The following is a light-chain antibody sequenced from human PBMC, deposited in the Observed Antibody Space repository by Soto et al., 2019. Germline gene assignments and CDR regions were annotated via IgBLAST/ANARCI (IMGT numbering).Light chain of an antibody. V-gene: IGKV3-15*01. CDR2: GAS. CDR1: QSVSSK. Sequence: EIVMTQSPATLSVSPGEGATLSCRASQSVSSKLAWYQQKPGQAPRLLIYGASTRATGIPARFSGSGSGTDFTLTISSLEPEDFAVYYCQQRSNGLTFGGGTKVDIK. J-gene: IGKJ4*01. CDR3: QQRSNGLT.